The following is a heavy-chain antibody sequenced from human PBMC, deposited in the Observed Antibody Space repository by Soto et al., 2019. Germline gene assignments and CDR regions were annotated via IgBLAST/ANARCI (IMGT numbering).Heavy chain of an antibody. CDR2: ISAYNGNT. V-gene: IGHV1-18*04. D-gene: IGHD1-26*01. J-gene: IGHJ3*02. Sequence: QVHLVQSGAEVKKPGASVKVSCKASGYTFSTYDITWVRQAPGQGLEWMGWISAYNGNTNYAEELQGRVTMTTDTSTSTAYMELRSLTSDDTALYYCARRAWANSDAFDIWGQGTIVTVSS. CDR1: GYTFSTYD. CDR3: ARRAWANSDAFDI.